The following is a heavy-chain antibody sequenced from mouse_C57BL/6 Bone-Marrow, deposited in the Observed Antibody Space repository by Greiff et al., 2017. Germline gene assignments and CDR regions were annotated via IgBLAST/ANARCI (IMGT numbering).Heavy chain of an antibody. J-gene: IGHJ1*03. V-gene: IGHV1-81*01. Sequence: QVQLQQSGAELARPGASVKLSCKASGYTFTSYGISWVKQRTGQGLEWIGEIYPRSGNTYYNEKFKGKATLTADKSSSTAYMELRSLTSEDSAVYFCARFDYLCDIVGWYFDGWGTGTTVTVSS. CDR2: IYPRSGNT. CDR3: ARFDYLCDIVGWYFDG. CDR1: GYTFTSYG. D-gene: IGHD1-1*01.